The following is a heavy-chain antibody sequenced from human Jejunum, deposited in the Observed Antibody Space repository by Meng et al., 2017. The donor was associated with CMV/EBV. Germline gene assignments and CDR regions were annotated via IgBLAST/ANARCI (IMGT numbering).Heavy chain of an antibody. CDR1: GGSVSSASYL. CDR3: ARMTGTNYFDY. J-gene: IGHJ4*02. D-gene: IGHD3-9*01. CDR2: MYSSGST. V-gene: IGHV4-61*02. Sequence: QVQLQASGPGRVKPSQTLSLTCIVSGGSVSSASYLWSWIRQPAGKGLEGIGRMYSSGSTYYNPSLKSRLTMSIDTSKNQFSLELSSVTAADTAVYYCARMTGTNYFDYWGQGTLVTVSS.